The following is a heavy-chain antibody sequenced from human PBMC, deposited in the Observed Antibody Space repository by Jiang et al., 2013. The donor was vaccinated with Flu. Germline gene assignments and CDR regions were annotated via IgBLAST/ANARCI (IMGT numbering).Heavy chain of an antibody. CDR2: MNPNSGNT. D-gene: IGHD3-22*01. CDR3: ARGRDYYDIWGTSVAFDI. CDR1: GYTFTSYD. J-gene: IGHJ3*02. Sequence: SGAEVKKPGASVKVSCKASGYTFTSYDINWVRQATGQGLEWMGWMNPNSGNTGYAQKFQGRVTMTRNTSISTAYMELSSLRSEDTAVYYCARGRDYYDIWGTSVAFDIWGQGTMVTVSS. V-gene: IGHV1-8*01.